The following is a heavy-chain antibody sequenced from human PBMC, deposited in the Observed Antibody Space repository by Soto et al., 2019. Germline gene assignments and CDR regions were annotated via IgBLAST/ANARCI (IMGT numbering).Heavy chain of an antibody. CDR2: IYPGDSDT. Sequence: GESLKISCKGSGYSFTSYWIGWVRQMPGKGLEWMGIIYPGDSDTRYSPSFQGQVTISADKSISTAYLKLSSVTAADTAVYYCARAKLVPAYWEWFDPWGQGTLVTVSS. V-gene: IGHV5-51*01. CDR1: GYSFTSYW. J-gene: IGHJ5*02. CDR3: ARAKLVPAYWEWFDP. D-gene: IGHD2-2*01.